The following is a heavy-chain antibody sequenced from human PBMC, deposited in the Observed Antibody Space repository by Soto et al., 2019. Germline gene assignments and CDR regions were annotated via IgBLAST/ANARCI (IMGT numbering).Heavy chain of an antibody. D-gene: IGHD2-2*01. CDR2: IYSGGST. CDR1: GLTVSSNY. J-gene: IGHJ4*02. Sequence: PXGCLRLSCAASGLTVSSNYMSWVRQAPGKGLGWVSVIYSGGSTYYADSVKGRFTISRDNSKNTLYLQMNSLRAEDTAVYYCARYCSSTSCYSPFDYSGQGTLVTVSS. V-gene: IGHV3-53*01. CDR3: ARYCSSTSCYSPFDY.